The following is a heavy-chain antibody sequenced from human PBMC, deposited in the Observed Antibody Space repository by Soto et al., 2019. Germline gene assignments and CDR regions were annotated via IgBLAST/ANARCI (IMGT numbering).Heavy chain of an antibody. CDR3: ARHLKHNPMDV. D-gene: IGHD2-21*01. Sequence: QVQLVESGGGVVQPGRSVRLSCAASGFTFSHYAMHWVRQAPGKGLEWVAVISYNTNEKSYADSVKGRFTISRDNSKNTLDLQMNNVRPEDTAVYYCARHLKHNPMDVWCPGTTVTVSS. CDR2: ISYNTNEK. V-gene: IGHV3-30-3*01. J-gene: IGHJ6*02. CDR1: GFTFSHYA.